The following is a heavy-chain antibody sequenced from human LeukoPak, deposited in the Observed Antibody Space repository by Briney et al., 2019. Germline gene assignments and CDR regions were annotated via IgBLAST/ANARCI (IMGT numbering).Heavy chain of an antibody. D-gene: IGHD3-22*01. Sequence: ASVKVSCKASGYTFTSYGISWVRQAPGQGLEWMGWISAYNGNANYAQKLQGRVTMTTDTSTSTAYMELRSLRSDDTAVYYCARDWYDSSGWEYFQHWGQGTLVTVSS. CDR1: GYTFTSYG. V-gene: IGHV1-18*01. J-gene: IGHJ1*01. CDR3: ARDWYDSSGWEYFQH. CDR2: ISAYNGNA.